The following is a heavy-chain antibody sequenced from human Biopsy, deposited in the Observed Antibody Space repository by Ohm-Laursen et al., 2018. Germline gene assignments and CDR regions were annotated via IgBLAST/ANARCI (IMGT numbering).Heavy chain of an antibody. CDR2: IYYSVMT. V-gene: IGHV4-59*02. CDR1: GDSVTKYY. J-gene: IGHJ4*02. CDR3: ARARIKTSGVLIPETYYFDS. Sequence: SETLSLTCTVSGDSVTKYYWSWIRQPPGKGLEWIGHIYYSVMTNYNPSLKSRITMSLDRSKSQVSLGMNSVTAADTAVYYCARARIKTSGVLIPETYYFDSWGQGTLVTVSS. D-gene: IGHD3-3*01.